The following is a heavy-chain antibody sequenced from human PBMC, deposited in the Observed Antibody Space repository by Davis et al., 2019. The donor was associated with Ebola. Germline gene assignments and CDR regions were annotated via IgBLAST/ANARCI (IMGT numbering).Heavy chain of an antibody. Sequence: SETLSLTCTVSGDSIGSSSYYWGWIRQPPGKGLEWIGSIYYSGSTNYNPSLKSRVTISVDTSKNQFSLKLSSVTAADTAVYYCARGAYSSGWFPLDYWGQGTLVTVSS. V-gene: IGHV4-39*07. CDR2: IYYSGST. CDR3: ARGAYSSGWFPLDY. J-gene: IGHJ4*02. CDR1: GDSIGSSSYY. D-gene: IGHD6-19*01.